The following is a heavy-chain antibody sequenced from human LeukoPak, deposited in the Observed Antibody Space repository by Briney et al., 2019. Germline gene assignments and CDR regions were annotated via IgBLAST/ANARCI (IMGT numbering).Heavy chain of an antibody. CDR2: ISGSGGST. CDR1: GFTFSSYA. Sequence: GGSLRLSCAASGFTFSSYAMSWVRQAPGQGLEWVSAISGSGGSTYYTDSVKGRFTISRDNSKNTLYLQMNSLRAEDTAVYYCAKERLVVVPAAMCDYWGQGTLVTVSS. CDR3: AKERLVVVPAAMCDY. V-gene: IGHV3-23*01. D-gene: IGHD2-2*01. J-gene: IGHJ4*02.